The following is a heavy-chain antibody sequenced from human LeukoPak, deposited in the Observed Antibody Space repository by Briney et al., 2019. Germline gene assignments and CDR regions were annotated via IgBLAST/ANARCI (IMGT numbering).Heavy chain of an antibody. D-gene: IGHD3-10*01. CDR1: GITFRSYG. Sequence: GGSLRLSCAASGITFRSYGMHWVRQAPGKGLEWVAFIWYDGSNKYYADSVKGRFTISRDNSRNTLFLQMNSLRAEDTAVYYCATDRASQYFDYWGQGTLVSVSS. CDR2: IWYDGSNK. V-gene: IGHV3-30*02. CDR3: ATDRASQYFDY. J-gene: IGHJ4*02.